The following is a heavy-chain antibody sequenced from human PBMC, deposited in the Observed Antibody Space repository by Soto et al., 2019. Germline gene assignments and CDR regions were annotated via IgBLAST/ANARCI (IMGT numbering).Heavy chain of an antibody. Sequence: GGSLGLSCAASGFTFSSYGMHWVRQAPGKGLEWVAVISYDGSNKYYADSVKGRFTISRDNSKNTLYLQMNSLRAEDTAVYYCAKDRREFEYYDSSGYYSPLDCWGQGTRVTVSS. D-gene: IGHD3-22*01. V-gene: IGHV3-30*18. CDR2: ISYDGSNK. CDR1: GFTFSSYG. CDR3: AKDRREFEYYDSSGYYSPLDC. J-gene: IGHJ4*02.